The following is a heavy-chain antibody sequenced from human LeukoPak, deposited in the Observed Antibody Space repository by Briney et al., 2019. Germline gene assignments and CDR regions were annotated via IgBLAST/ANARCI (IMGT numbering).Heavy chain of an antibody. CDR1: GFTFGDYA. CDR3: TRYHTSSWDYFDY. V-gene: IGHV3-49*04. Sequence: GGSLRLSCTASGFTFGDYAMNWVRQAPGKGLEWVGFIRSKAYGGTTEYAASVKGRFTISRDDSKSIAYLQMNSPKTEDTAVYYCTRYHTSSWDYFDYWGQGTLVTVSS. D-gene: IGHD6-13*01. CDR2: IRSKAYGGTT. J-gene: IGHJ4*02.